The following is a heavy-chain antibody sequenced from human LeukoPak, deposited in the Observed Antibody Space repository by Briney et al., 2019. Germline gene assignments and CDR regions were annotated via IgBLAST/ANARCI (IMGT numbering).Heavy chain of an antibody. V-gene: IGHV4-30-4*02. CDR3: ARDSNSGYDFDY. D-gene: IGHD5-12*01. J-gene: IGHJ4*02. CDR2: IYYSGST. CDR1: GGSISSGDYY. Sequence: SETLSLTCTVSGGSISSGDYYWSWIRQPPGKGLEWIGYIYYSGSTYYNPSPKSRVTISVDTSKNQCSLKLSSVTAADTAVYYCARDSNSGYDFDYWGQGTLVTVSS.